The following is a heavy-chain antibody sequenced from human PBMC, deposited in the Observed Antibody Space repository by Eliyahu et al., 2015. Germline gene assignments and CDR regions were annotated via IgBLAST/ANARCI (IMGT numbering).Heavy chain of an antibody. V-gene: IGHV4-34*01. CDR3: ARGGVYGKVGDY. CDR2: INHSGST. CDR1: GGSFXGYX. J-gene: IGHJ4*01. Sequence: QVQLQQWGAGLLKPSETXYLXCXVYGGSFXGYXWTWIRQPPGKGLEWXGEINHSGSTNYNPSLKSRVTISVDTSKNQFSLKLTSVTAADTAVYYCARGGVYGKVGDYWGHGILVTVSS. D-gene: IGHD4-17*01.